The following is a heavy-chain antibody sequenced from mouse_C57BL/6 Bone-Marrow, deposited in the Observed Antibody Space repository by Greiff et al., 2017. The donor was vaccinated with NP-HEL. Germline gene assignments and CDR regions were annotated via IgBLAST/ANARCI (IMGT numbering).Heavy chain of an antibody. CDR3: ARWRYGKAFDY. V-gene: IGHV1-72*01. CDR1: GYTFTSYW. D-gene: IGHD2-10*02. J-gene: IGHJ2*01. CDR2: IDPNSGGT. Sequence: VKLQQPGAELVKPGASVKLSCKASGYTFTSYWMHWVKQRPGRGLEWIGRIDPNSGGTKYNEKLQSKATLTVDKPSSTSYVQLSSLTSEDSAVDYCARWRYGKAFDYWGQGTTLTVSS.